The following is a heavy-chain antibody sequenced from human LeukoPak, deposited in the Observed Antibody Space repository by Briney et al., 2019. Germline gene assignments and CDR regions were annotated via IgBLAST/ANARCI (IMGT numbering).Heavy chain of an antibody. D-gene: IGHD3-22*01. Sequence: GALVKVSCKASGYTFTSYGISWVRQAPGQGLEWMGWISAYNGNTNYAQKLQGRVTMTTDTSTSTAYMELRSLRSDDTAVYYCARWGESYYDSSGYLGYWGQGTLVTVSS. CDR3: ARWGESYYDSSGYLGY. J-gene: IGHJ4*02. CDR1: GYTFTSYG. V-gene: IGHV1-18*01. CDR2: ISAYNGNT.